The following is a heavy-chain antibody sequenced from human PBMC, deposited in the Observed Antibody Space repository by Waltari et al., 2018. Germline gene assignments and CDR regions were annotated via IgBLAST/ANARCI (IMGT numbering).Heavy chain of an antibody. J-gene: IGHJ4*02. Sequence: QLQLQESGPGLVKPSETLSLTCTVSGGSISSSSYYWGWIRQPPGKGLEWIGSIYYSGVTCHNPALKSRVTISVDTSKNQFSRKLSSVTAADTAVYFCARIVDTAMVYYFDYWGQGTLVTVSS. V-gene: IGHV4-39*01. CDR3: ARIVDTAMVYYFDY. CDR2: IYYSGVT. CDR1: GGSISSSSYY. D-gene: IGHD5-18*01.